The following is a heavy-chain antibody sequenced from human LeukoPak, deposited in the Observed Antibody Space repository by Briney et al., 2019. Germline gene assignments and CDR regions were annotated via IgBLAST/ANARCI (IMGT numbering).Heavy chain of an antibody. V-gene: IGHV3-30-3*01. CDR1: GFTFSSYA. CDR2: ISYDGSNK. CDR3: ARDRGSSGWYRPPPDY. Sequence: GGSLRLSCAASGFTFSSYAMHWVRQAPGKGLEWVAVISYDGSNKYYADSVKGRFTISRDNSKNTLYLQMNSLRAEDTAVYYCARDRGSSGWYRPPPDYWGQGTLVTVSS. J-gene: IGHJ4*02. D-gene: IGHD6-19*01.